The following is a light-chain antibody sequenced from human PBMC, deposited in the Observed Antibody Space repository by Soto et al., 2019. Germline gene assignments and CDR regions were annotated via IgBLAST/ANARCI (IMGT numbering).Light chain of an antibody. CDR2: AAP. J-gene: IGKJ2*01. CDR1: QRISSY. CDR3: QQSYSIPYT. V-gene: IGKV1-39*01. Sequence: DIQMTQSPSSLSASVGDRVTITCRASQRISSYLNWYQQKPGKAPKLLIYAAPSLQSGVPSRFSGSGSGTDFTLTISSLQPEDFETYYCQQSYSIPYTFAQGTKVDIK.